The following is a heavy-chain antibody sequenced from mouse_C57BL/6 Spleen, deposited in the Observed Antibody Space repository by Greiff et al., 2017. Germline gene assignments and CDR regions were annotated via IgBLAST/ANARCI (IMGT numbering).Heavy chain of an antibody. V-gene: IGHV5-6*01. CDR1: GFTFSSYG. D-gene: IGHD2-13*01. CDR3: ARQGVTGLYYFDY. J-gene: IGHJ2*01. Sequence: DVQLVESGGDLVKPGGSLKLSCAASGFTFSSYGMSWVRQTPDKRLEWVATISSGGSYTYYPDSVKGRFTISRDNAKNTLYLQMSSLKSEDTAMYYCARQGVTGLYYFDYWGQGTTLTVSS. CDR2: ISSGGSYT.